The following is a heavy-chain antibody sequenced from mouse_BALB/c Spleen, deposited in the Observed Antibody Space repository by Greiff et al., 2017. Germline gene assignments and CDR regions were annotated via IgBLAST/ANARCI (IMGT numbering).Heavy chain of an antibody. CDR1: GYTFTSYW. CDR2: INPSNGRT. Sequence: QVQLQQPGAELVKPGASVKLSCKASGYTFTSYWMHWVKQRPGQGLEWIGEINPSNGRTNYNEKFKSKATLTVDKSSSTAYMQLSSLTSEDSAVYYCASGGGFYGNSYFDYWGQGTTLTVSS. V-gene: IGHV1S81*02. CDR3: ASGGGFYGNSYFDY. J-gene: IGHJ2*01. D-gene: IGHD2-1*01.